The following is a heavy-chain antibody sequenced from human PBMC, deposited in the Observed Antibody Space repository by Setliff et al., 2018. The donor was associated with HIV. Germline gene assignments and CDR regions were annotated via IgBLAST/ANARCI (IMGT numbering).Heavy chain of an antibody. D-gene: IGHD3-3*01. V-gene: IGHV3-74*01. CDR2: INSDYL. J-gene: IGHJ3*01. CDR1: GFTFSTYW. CDR3: VRGNFGVAIRLQAFDL. Sequence: GGSLRLSCAASGFTFSTYWMHWVRQSPGKGLVWVSRINSDYLYHADSVRGRFTISRDNARNSLYLQMNSLRAEDTAIYYCVRGNFGVAIRLQAFDLWGQGTKVTVSS.